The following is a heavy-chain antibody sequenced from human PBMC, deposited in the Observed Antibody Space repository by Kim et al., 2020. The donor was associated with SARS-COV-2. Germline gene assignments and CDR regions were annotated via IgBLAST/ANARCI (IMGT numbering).Heavy chain of an antibody. D-gene: IGHD1-26*01. CDR1: GYAFTSYA. Sequence: ASVKVSCKASGYAFTSYAMHWVRQAPGQRLEWMGWINAGNGNTKYSQKFQGRVTITRDTSASTAYMELSSLRSEDTAVYYCARSPRIVGATTRFDPWGQGTLVTVSS. J-gene: IGHJ5*02. CDR2: INAGNGNT. V-gene: IGHV1-3*01. CDR3: ARSPRIVGATTRFDP.